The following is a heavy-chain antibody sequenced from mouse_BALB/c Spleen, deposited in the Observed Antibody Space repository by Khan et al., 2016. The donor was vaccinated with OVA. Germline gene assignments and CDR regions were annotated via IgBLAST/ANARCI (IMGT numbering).Heavy chain of an antibody. CDR1: GYTFTSYV. CDR2: IYPFNDDT. Sequence: VQLQQSGPELVKPGASVKMSCEASGYTFTSYVIHWVKQKPGQGLEWIGYIYPFNDDTKYNEKFKGKATLTSDTSSSTAYMQLRSLTSEDYAVYSCAKNYRDDEYFDYWGQGTTLTVSS. CDR3: AKNYRDDEYFDY. V-gene: IGHV1S136*01. J-gene: IGHJ2*01. D-gene: IGHD2-14*01.